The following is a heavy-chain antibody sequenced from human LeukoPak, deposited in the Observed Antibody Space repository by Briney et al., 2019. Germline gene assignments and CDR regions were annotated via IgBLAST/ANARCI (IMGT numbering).Heavy chain of an antibody. CDR1: GGTFSSYA. D-gene: IGHD3-22*01. J-gene: IGHJ4*02. CDR2: IIPIFGTA. Sequence: GASVKVSCKASGGTFSSYAISWVRQAPGQGLEWMGGIIPIFGTANYAQKFQGRVTITADESTSTAYMELSGLRSEDTAMYYCARDRTHYYESSGYYSRWEYWGQGTLVTVSS. CDR3: ARDRTHYYESSGYYSRWEY. V-gene: IGHV1-69*13.